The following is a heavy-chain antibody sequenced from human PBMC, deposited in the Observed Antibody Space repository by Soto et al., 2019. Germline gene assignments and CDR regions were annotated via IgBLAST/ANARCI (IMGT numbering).Heavy chain of an antibody. CDR3: AKDGAHYDYGWGSYRYSPSHFDY. J-gene: IGHJ4*02. V-gene: IGHV3-23*01. D-gene: IGHD3-16*02. Sequence: GGSLRLSCAASGFTFSSYAMSWVRQAPGEGLEWVSAISGSGGSTYYADSVKGRFTISRDNSKNTLYLQMNSLRAEDTAVYYCAKDGAHYDYGWGSYRYSPSHFDYWGQGTLVTVSS. CDR1: GFTFSSYA. CDR2: ISGSGGST.